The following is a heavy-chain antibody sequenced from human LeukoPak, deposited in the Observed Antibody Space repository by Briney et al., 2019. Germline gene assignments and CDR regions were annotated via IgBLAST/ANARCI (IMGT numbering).Heavy chain of an antibody. D-gene: IGHD5-24*01. V-gene: IGHV3-7*01. CDR1: GFTFTSYS. CDR2: IKQDGSEE. Sequence: GGSLRLSCAASGFTFTSYSMNWVRQAPGKGLEWVAKIKQDGSEEYYVDSVRGRFTISRDNAKNSVYLQMNSLRAEDTAVYYCATRNNGCPYHWGQGTLVTVSS. J-gene: IGHJ4*02. CDR3: ATRNNGCPYH.